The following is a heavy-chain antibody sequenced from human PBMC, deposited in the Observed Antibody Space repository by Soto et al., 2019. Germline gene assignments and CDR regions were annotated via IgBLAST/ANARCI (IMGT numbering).Heavy chain of an antibody. J-gene: IGHJ4*02. CDR1: GFDFEDYA. D-gene: IGHD3-22*01. CDR2: TNSDGTDS. Sequence: GGSLRLSCTAAGFDFEDYAMHWVRQVPGKGLEWVSLTNSDGTDSYYMDSVKGRFTISRDNAKSTLYLQMDRLRPEDTALYFCAKSLYYYDSSPLDHWGQGTLVTVSS. CDR3: AKSLYYYDSSPLDH. V-gene: IGHV3-43D*04.